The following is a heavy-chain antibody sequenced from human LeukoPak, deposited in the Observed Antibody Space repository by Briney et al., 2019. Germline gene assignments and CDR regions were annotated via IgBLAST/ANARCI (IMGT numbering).Heavy chain of an antibody. J-gene: IGHJ4*02. CDR3: ARVGDYSNYVLSY. Sequence: SETLSLTCSVSGYSISSNYYCAWIRQTPGRGLEWIGSIHHSGNTYHNPSLKSRLTIPVDTSKNQLFLKLRSVTAADTAVYYCARVGDYSNYVLSYWGQGTLVAVSS. CDR2: IHHSGNT. V-gene: IGHV4-38-2*02. D-gene: IGHD4-11*01. CDR1: GYSISSNYY.